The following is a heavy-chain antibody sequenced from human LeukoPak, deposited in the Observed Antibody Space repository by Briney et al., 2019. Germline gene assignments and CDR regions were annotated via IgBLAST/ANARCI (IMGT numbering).Heavy chain of an antibody. Sequence: GASVKVSCKAPGYTFAKYAIHWVRQAPGQRLEWMGWINAGNGNTRYSQRFQGGVTITRDTSASTAYMELSSLRSEDTAVYYCARSILVVPVASHYNYGVDVWGQGTTVTVSS. D-gene: IGHD2-2*01. CDR1: GYTFAKYA. V-gene: IGHV1-3*01. J-gene: IGHJ6*02. CDR2: INAGNGNT. CDR3: ARSILVVPVASHYNYGVDV.